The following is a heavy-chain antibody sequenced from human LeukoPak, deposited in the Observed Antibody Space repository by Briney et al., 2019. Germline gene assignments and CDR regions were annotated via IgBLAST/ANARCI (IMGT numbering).Heavy chain of an antibody. Sequence: SETLSLTCTVSGGSISSYYWSWIRQPPGKGLEWIGYIYYSGSTYYNPSLKSRVTISVDTSKNQFSLKLSSVTAADTAVYYCARDSGYCSGGSCYSPYGMDVWGQGTTVTVSS. CDR3: ARDSGYCSGGSCYSPYGMDV. CDR2: IYYSGST. J-gene: IGHJ6*02. CDR1: GGSISSYY. V-gene: IGHV4-59*12. D-gene: IGHD2-15*01.